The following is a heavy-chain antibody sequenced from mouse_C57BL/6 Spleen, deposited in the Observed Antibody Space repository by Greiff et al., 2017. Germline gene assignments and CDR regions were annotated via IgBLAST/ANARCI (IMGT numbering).Heavy chain of an antibody. J-gene: IGHJ4*01. CDR1: GFTFSSYA. D-gene: IGHD1-1*01. V-gene: IGHV5-4*01. CDR3: ARDGHYGSSYRYAMDY. CDR2: ISDGGSYT. Sequence: DVKLVVSGGGLVKPGGSLKLSCAASGFTFSSYAMSWVRQTPEKRLEWVATISDGGSYTYYPDNVKGRFTISRDNAKNNLYLQMSHLKSEDTAMYYYARDGHYGSSYRYAMDYWGQGTSVTVSS.